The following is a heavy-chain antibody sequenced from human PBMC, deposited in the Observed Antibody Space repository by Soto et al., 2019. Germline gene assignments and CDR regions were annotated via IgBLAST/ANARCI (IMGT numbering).Heavy chain of an antibody. V-gene: IGHV4-59*01. CDR2: MCYNGYT. Sequence: QVQLQESGPGLVKPSATLSLTCTVTGGSISSYCWSWIRQPPGKGLEWIVYMCYNGYTNWKPPLKSRVTISVDTSKNQFSLQVSSVTAADTAVYYCARVTWEPLAPMDSWGQGTLVTVSS. CDR1: GGSISSYC. CDR3: ARVTWEPLAPMDS. D-gene: IGHD1-1*01. J-gene: IGHJ4*02.